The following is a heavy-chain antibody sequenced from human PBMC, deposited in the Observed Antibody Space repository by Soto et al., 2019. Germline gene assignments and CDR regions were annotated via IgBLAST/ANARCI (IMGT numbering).Heavy chain of an antibody. Sequence: GGSLRLSCAASGFTFSYYYMSWIRQAPGKGLEWVSYISSSGSTIYYADSVKGRFTISRDNAKNSLYLQMDSLRAEDTAVYYCATTIQLWSPFDYWGQGTLVTVSS. D-gene: IGHD5-18*01. CDR3: ATTIQLWSPFDY. V-gene: IGHV3-11*01. CDR2: ISSSGSTI. J-gene: IGHJ4*02. CDR1: GFTFSYYY.